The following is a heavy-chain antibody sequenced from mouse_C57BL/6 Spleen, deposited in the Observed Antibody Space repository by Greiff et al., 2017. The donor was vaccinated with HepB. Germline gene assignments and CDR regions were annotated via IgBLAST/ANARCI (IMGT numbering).Heavy chain of an antibody. J-gene: IGHJ4*01. CDR2: IYPGDGDT. CDR3: ARGSYEAMDY. D-gene: IGHD1-1*02. CDR1: GYAFSSSW. Sequence: QVQLQQSGPELVKPGASVKISCKASGYAFSSSWMNWVKQRPGKGLEWIGRIYPGDGDTNYNGKFKGQATLTDDKSSSTSYMQLSSLTSEDSAVYCCARGSYEAMDYWGQGTSVTVSS. V-gene: IGHV1-82*01.